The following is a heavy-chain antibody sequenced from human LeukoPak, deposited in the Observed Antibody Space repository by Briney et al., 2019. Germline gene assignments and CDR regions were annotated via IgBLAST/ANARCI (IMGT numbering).Heavy chain of an antibody. J-gene: IGHJ6*03. CDR1: GYTFTHYG. CDR3: ARGSRYCSDGSCPPGYYYMDV. V-gene: IGHV1-18*01. CDR2: ISAYNGNT. Sequence: ASVTVSCKASGYTFTHYGISWVRQAPGQGLEWMGWISAYNGNTNYAQKLQGRVTMTTDTSTSTAYMEVRSLRSDDTAVYYCARGSRYCSDGSCPPGYYYMDVWGKGTTVTISS. D-gene: IGHD2-15*01.